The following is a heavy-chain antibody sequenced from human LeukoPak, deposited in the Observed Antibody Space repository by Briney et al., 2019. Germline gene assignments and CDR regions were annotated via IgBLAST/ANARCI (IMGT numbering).Heavy chain of an antibody. D-gene: IGHD5-18*01. Sequence: SETLSLTCTVSSGSISASNYYWGWVRQPPGKALEWIGNIFYSGSTYYSPSLKSRVTISLDTSKNQFSLKLSSVTAADTALYYCARENGYRYDYWGQGTLVTVSS. CDR3: ARENGYRYDY. J-gene: IGHJ4*02. CDR1: SGSISASNYY. CDR2: IFYSGST. V-gene: IGHV4-39*07.